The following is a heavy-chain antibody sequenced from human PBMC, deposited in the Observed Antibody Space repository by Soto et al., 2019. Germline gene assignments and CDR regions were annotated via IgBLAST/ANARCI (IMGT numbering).Heavy chain of an antibody. J-gene: IGHJ4*02. Sequence: EVQLLDSGGGLVQPGGSLRLSCAASGFTFNNYAMTWVRQAPGKGLEWVYAISGGGDTTSYADSVKGRFTVSRDGSKNTLYLQMSRPRAEDTALSYCAKGRGGSGSLTPRVAFWGQGTLVTVSS. V-gene: IGHV3-23*01. CDR2: ISGGGDTT. CDR1: GFTFNNYA. D-gene: IGHD3-10*01. CDR3: AKGRGGSGSLTPRVAF.